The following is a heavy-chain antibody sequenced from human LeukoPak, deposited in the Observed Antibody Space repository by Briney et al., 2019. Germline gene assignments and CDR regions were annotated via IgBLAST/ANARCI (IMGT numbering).Heavy chain of an antibody. V-gene: IGHV1-2*02. CDR3: ARDPPYNWNDGADNFDY. CDR2: INSNSGGT. J-gene: IGHJ4*02. D-gene: IGHD1-1*01. CDR1: GYTLTGYY. Sequence: ASVKVSCKASGYTLTGYYMHWVRQAPGQGLEWMGWINSNSGGTNYAQKFRGRVTMTRDTSISTAYMELSRLRSDDTAVYYCARDPPYNWNDGADNFDYWGQGTLVTVSS.